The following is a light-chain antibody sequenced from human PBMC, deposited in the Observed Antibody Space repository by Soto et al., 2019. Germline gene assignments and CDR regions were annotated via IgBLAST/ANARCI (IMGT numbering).Light chain of an antibody. CDR3: QQYHNLWT. V-gene: IGKV3-15*01. Sequence: IVMTQSPSTLSVSTGARATLSFLDSHYVYSNVAWFQQRPGQAPRLLIYRASTRASGIPARFSGSGSGTEFTLTITSLQSEDLAVYYCQQYHNLWTFGRGTKVAIK. J-gene: IGKJ1*01. CDR1: HYVYSN. CDR2: RAS.